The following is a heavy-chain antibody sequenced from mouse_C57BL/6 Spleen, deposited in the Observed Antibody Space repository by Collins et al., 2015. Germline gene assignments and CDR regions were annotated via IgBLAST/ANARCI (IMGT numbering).Heavy chain of an antibody. J-gene: IGHJ2*01. CDR3: ARWGYDAYYFDY. Sequence: DVQLQESGPGLVKPSQSLSLTCTVTGYSITSDYAWNWIRQFPGNKLEWMGYISYSGSTSYNPSLKSRISITRDTSKNQFFLQLNSVTTEDTATYYCARWGYDAYYFDYWGQGTTLTVSS. D-gene: IGHD2-2*01. CDR2: ISYSGST. V-gene: IGHV3-2*02. CDR1: GYSITSDYA.